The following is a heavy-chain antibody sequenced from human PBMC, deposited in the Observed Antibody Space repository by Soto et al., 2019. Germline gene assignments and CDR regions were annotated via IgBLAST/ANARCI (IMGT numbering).Heavy chain of an antibody. J-gene: IGHJ6*04. CDR1: GYTLTELS. V-gene: IGHV1-24*01. Sequence: DSLQVSCTVSGYTLTELSMHWVRQAPGKGLEWMGGFDPEDGETIYAQKFQGRVTMTEDTSTDTAYMELSSLRSEDTAVYYWATLGFGWSSGMDGWGNGNTVTV. CDR3: ATLGFGWSSGMDG. CDR2: FDPEDGET. D-gene: IGHD2-15*01.